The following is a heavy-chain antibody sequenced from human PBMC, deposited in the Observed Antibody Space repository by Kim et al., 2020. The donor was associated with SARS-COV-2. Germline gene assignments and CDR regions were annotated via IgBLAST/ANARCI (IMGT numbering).Heavy chain of an antibody. J-gene: IGHJ6*02. CDR2: INHSGST. D-gene: IGHD6-19*01. Sequence: SETLSLTCAVYGGSFSGYYWSWIRQPPGKGLEWIGEINHSGSTNYNPSLKSRVTISVDTSKNQFSLKLSSVTAADTAVYYCARANLQQWLGSTLLYYGMDVWGQGTTVTVSS. CDR3: ARANLQQWLGSTLLYYGMDV. V-gene: IGHV4-34*01. CDR1: GGSFSGYY.